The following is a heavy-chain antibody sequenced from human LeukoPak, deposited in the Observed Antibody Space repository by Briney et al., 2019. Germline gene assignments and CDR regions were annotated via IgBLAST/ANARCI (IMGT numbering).Heavy chain of an antibody. CDR3: ATEGFRGVLFHI. D-gene: IGHD3-10*01. V-gene: IGHV3-66*01. J-gene: IGHJ3*02. Sequence: PGGPLRLSCAASGFTVSSNYMSWVRQAPGKGLEWVSVLYSGGNTYYADSVQGRFTISRDNSRNTLYLQMSSLRVEDTAVYYCATEGFRGVLFHIWGQGTVVTVSS. CDR2: LYSGGNT. CDR1: GFTVSSNY.